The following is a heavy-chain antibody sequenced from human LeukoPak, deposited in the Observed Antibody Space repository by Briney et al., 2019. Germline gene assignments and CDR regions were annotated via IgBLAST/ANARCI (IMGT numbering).Heavy chain of an antibody. J-gene: IGHJ5*02. Sequence: GGSLRLSCAASGFTFSSYSMNWVRQAPGKGLEWVSYISSSSSTIYYADSVKGRFTISRDNAKNSLYLQMNSLRAEDTAVYYCARDGTYYYDSSGSFPGWFDPWGQGTLVTVSS. CDR2: ISSSSSTI. V-gene: IGHV3-48*04. D-gene: IGHD3-22*01. CDR3: ARDGTYYYDSSGSFPGWFDP. CDR1: GFTFSSYS.